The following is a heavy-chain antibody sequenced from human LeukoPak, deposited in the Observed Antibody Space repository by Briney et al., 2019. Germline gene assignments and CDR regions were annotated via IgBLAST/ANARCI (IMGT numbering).Heavy chain of an antibody. Sequence: GGSLRLSCAASGFTFSSYWMHWVRRAPGKGLVWVSRINNDGNSTTYADSVRGRFTISRDNSKNTLYLQMNSLRAEDTAVYYCARDLKDYDSSGYYYGPSFDYWGQGTLVTVSS. CDR2: INNDGNST. CDR1: GFTFSSYW. J-gene: IGHJ4*02. D-gene: IGHD3-22*01. CDR3: ARDLKDYDSSGYYYGPSFDY. V-gene: IGHV3-74*01.